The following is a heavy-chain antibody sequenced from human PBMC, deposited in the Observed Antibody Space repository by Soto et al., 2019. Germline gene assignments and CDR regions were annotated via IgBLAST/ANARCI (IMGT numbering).Heavy chain of an antibody. Sequence: PSETLSLTCTVSGGSISSYYWSWIRQPPGKGLEWIGYIYYSGSTNYNPSLKSRVTISVDTSKNQFSLKLSSVTAADTAVYYCARDLLYYYGSGSYAFDIWGQGTMVTVSS. CDR3: ARDLLYYYGSGSYAFDI. CDR1: GGSISSYY. CDR2: IYYSGST. D-gene: IGHD3-10*01. J-gene: IGHJ3*02. V-gene: IGHV4-59*01.